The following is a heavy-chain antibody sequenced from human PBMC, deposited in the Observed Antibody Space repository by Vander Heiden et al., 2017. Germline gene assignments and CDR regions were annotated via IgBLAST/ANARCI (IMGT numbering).Heavy chain of an antibody. CDR3: GRQRGIAALTPVGY. Sequence: QLQLQESGPGLVKPSETLSLTCTVSGGSIRSSCYHWGRIPHPPGQGLEWSGSIYYSGSTYYNPSVKSRVTISVDTSKNQFSLKLSAVTAADTAVYDCGRQRGIAALTPVGYWGQGTLVTVSS. CDR1: GGSIRSSCYH. J-gene: IGHJ4*02. CDR2: IYYSGST. D-gene: IGHD6-6*01. V-gene: IGHV4-39*01.